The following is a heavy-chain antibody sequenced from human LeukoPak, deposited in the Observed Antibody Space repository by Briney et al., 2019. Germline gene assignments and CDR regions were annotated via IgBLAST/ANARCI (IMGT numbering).Heavy chain of an antibody. V-gene: IGHV3-48*03. CDR1: GFTFNSYE. CDR3: ARRGYNWKFDY. J-gene: IGHJ4*02. Sequence: PGGSLRLSCAAYGFTFNSYEMNWVRQAPGKGLEWVSYISSSGSTIYYADSVKGRFTISRDNAKNSMYLQMNSLRAEDTAVYYCARRGYNWKFDYWGQGTLVTVSS. D-gene: IGHD1-20*01. CDR2: ISSSGSTI.